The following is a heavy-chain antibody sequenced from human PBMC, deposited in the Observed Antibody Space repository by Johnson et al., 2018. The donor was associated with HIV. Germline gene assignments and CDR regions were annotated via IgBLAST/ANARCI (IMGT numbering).Heavy chain of an antibody. CDR2: ISYDGSNK. Sequence: QVQLVESGGGLVQPGRSLRLSCAASGFTFNSYGMHWVRQAPGKGLEWVAVISYDGSNKYYADSVKGRFTISRDNSKNTLYLQMNSLRAEDTALYYCVRRGRYCSNGVCFDAFDIWGQGTMVTVSS. CDR3: VRRGRYCSNGVCFDAFDI. CDR1: GFTFNSYG. D-gene: IGHD2-8*01. J-gene: IGHJ3*02. V-gene: IGHV3-30*19.